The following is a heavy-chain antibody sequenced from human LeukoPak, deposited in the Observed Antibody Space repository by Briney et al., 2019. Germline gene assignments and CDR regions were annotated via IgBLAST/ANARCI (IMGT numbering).Heavy chain of an antibody. D-gene: IGHD3-10*01. Sequence: GASVKVSCTGSGYTFTRYYMHWVRQAPGQGLEWLAWINPNSGGAKFAQKFQGRVNMTRDTSISTAYMELSSLRSEDTAVYYCATDILWFGELPLDYWGQGTLVTVSS. J-gene: IGHJ4*02. CDR2: INPNSGGA. CDR3: ATDILWFGELPLDY. V-gene: IGHV1-2*02. CDR1: GYTFTRYY.